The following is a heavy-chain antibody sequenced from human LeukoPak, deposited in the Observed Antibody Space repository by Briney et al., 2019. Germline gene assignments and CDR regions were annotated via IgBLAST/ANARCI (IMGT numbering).Heavy chain of an antibody. CDR1: GGSISTYY. CDR3: ARAGYSYGTGYYFDY. J-gene: IGHJ4*02. Sequence: SSETLSLTCTVSGGSISTYYWSWIRLPPGKGLEWIGYIYYTGATYYNPSLKGRVTISLDTSKNHFSLKLSSVTAADAAVYYCARAGYSYGTGYYFDYWGQGALVTVSS. D-gene: IGHD5-18*01. V-gene: IGHV4-59*01. CDR2: IYYTGAT.